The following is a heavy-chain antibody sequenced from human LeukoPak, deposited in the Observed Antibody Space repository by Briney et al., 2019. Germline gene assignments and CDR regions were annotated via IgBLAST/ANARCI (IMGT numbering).Heavy chain of an antibody. V-gene: IGHV1-69*05. J-gene: IGHJ5*02. CDR1: GGTFSSYA. CDR2: IIPIFGTA. D-gene: IGHD3-22*01. CDR3: ARDLPYYDSSGYDHRRWFDP. Sequence: ASVKVSCKASGGTFSSYAISWVRQAPGQGLEWMGRIIPIFGTANYAQKFQGRVTITTDDSTSTAYMELSSLRSEDTAVYYCARDLPYYDSSGYDHRRWFDPWGQGTLVTVSS.